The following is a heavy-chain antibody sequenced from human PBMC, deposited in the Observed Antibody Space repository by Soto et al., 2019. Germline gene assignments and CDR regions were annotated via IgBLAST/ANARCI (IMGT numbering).Heavy chain of an antibody. Sequence: PGGSLILSCAASGFNCGFFGMHWVRQDPGKGLEWLSVLSYEGSEEYYADSVRGRFTISRDNSKNTLFLQMDSLRVDDTGVYYCALTRRSSLLEVAGPGFEYWGQGTLVNVSS. V-gene: IGHV3-30*03. CDR1: GFNCGFFG. D-gene: IGHD6-19*01. J-gene: IGHJ4*02. CDR3: ALTRRSSLLEVAGPGFEY. CDR2: LSYEGSEE.